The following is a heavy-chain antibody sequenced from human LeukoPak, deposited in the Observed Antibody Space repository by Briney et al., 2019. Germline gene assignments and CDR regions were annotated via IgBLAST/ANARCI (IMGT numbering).Heavy chain of an antibody. J-gene: IGHJ6*03. Sequence: PSETLSLTCTVFGGSISSYYWSWIRQPPGKGLEWIGYIYTSGSTNYNPSLKSRVTISVDTSKNQFSLKLSSVTAADTAVYYCARHQLRHYYYMDVWGKGTTVTVSS. CDR2: IYTSGST. V-gene: IGHV4-4*09. CDR3: ARHQLRHYYYMDV. CDR1: GGSISSYY. D-gene: IGHD5-18*01.